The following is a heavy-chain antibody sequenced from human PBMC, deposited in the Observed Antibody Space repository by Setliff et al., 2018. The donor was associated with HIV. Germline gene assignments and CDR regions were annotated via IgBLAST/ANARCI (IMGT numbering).Heavy chain of an antibody. Sequence: SETLSLTCAISGGSMGSRYWSWFRQSPGKGLEWIGNINYTGISDINPSLKRRATISLDRPKIQFSLKLSSVTAADTAIYYCSRYPGITSAGTEYFDSWGQGILVTVSS. J-gene: IGHJ4*02. D-gene: IGHD6-13*01. CDR1: GGSMGSRY. V-gene: IGHV4-59*11. CDR2: INYTGIS. CDR3: SRYPGITSAGTEYFDS.